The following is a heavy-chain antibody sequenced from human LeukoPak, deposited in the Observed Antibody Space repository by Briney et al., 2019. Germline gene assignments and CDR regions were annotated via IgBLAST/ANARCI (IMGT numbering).Heavy chain of an antibody. Sequence: SETLSLTCTVSGGSISSYYWSWIRQPPGKGLEWIGYIYYSGSTNYNPSLKSRVTISVDTSKNQFSLKLSSVTAADTAVYCCASYDFWSGYIYWGQGTLVTVSS. J-gene: IGHJ4*02. D-gene: IGHD3-3*01. CDR1: GGSISSYY. V-gene: IGHV4-59*01. CDR2: IYYSGST. CDR3: ASYDFWSGYIY.